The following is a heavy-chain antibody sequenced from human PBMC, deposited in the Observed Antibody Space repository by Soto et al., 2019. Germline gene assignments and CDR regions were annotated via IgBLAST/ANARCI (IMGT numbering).Heavy chain of an antibody. D-gene: IGHD6-6*01. V-gene: IGHV3-23*01. CDR1: GFTFSSYA. CDR3: ALEYSSSSAPPYYAFDI. Sequence: GSLRLSCAASGFTFSSYAMSWVRQAPGKGLEWVSAISGSGGSTYYADSVKGRFTISRDNSKNTLYLQMNSLRAEDTAVYYCALEYSSSSAPPYYAFDIWGQGTMVTVSS. CDR2: ISGSGGST. J-gene: IGHJ3*02.